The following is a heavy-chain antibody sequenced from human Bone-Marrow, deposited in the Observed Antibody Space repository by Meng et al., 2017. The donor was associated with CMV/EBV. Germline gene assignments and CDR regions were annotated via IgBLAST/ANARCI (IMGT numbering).Heavy chain of an antibody. CDR3: ARDLDIVVVPAALNWFDP. J-gene: IGHJ5*02. CDR1: GGTFSSYA. CDR2: INPNSGGT. V-gene: IGHV1-2*02. D-gene: IGHD2-2*03. Sequence: ASVKVSCKASGGTFSSYAISWVRQAPGQGLEWMGWINPNSGGTNYAQKFQGRVTMTRDTSISTAYMELSRLRSDDTAVYYCARDLDIVVVPAALNWFDPWGQGTRVTGSS.